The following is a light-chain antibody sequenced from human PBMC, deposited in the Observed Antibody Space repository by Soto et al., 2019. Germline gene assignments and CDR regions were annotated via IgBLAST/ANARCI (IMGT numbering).Light chain of an antibody. CDR3: QQYNSYPFT. Sequence: DLQMTQSPSTLSASVGDRVTITCRASQSISSWLAWYQQKPGKAPKLLIYKASSLESGVPSRFSGSGSGTEFTLTISSLQPDDFATYYCQQYNSYPFTFGHGTKVDIK. J-gene: IGKJ3*01. V-gene: IGKV1-5*03. CDR2: KAS. CDR1: QSISSW.